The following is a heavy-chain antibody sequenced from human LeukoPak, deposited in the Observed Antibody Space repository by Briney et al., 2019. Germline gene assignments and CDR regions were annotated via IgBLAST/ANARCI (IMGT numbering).Heavy chain of an antibody. CDR2: ISSSGSTT. J-gene: IGHJ6*02. V-gene: IGHV3-11*01. CDR1: GFTFSDYY. CDR3: ASRGEYSSSWYGMDV. Sequence: GGSLRLSCAASGFTFSDYYMSWIRQAPGKGLEWVSYISSSGSTTNYADSVKGRFIISRDNSKNTLYLQMNSLRAEDTAVYYCASRGEYSSSWYGMDVWGQGTTVTVSS. D-gene: IGHD6-13*01.